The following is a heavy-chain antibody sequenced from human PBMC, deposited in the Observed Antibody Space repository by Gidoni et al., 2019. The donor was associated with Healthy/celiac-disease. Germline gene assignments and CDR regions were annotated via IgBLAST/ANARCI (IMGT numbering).Heavy chain of an antibody. J-gene: IGHJ5*02. Sequence: QVQLVESGGGVVQPGRSLRLSCAASGIPFSIYGMHWVRQAPGKGLEWVAVIWYDGSNKYYADSVKGRFTISRDNSKNTLYLQMNSLRAEDTAVYYCARAQGVDLSWFDPWGQGTLVTVSS. V-gene: IGHV3-33*01. D-gene: IGHD3-3*01. CDR3: ARAQGVDLSWFDP. CDR1: GIPFSIYG. CDR2: IWYDGSNK.